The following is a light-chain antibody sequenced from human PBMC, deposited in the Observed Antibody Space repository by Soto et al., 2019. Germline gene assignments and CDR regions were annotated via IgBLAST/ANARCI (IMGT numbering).Light chain of an antibody. J-gene: IGKJ4*01. CDR2: SAS. V-gene: IGKV1-12*01. Sequence: DIQMTQSPSSVSASVGDRVTISCRASQDISTYLAWYRQIPGKAPELLIYSASSLQSGVPSRFNGGGSRTDLALTINSLRPEDFATYYCQQSHSFPRTFVGGTKVE. CDR1: QDISTY. CDR3: QQSHSFPRT.